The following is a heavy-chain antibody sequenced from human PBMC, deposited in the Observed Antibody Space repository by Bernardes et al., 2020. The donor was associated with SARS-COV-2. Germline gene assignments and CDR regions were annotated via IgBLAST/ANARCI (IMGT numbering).Heavy chain of an antibody. CDR3: ARHPPREWAILGEFDY. CDR2: IYYTGST. CDR1: GASIGRYY. V-gene: IGHV4-59*08. J-gene: IGHJ4*02. Sequence: SETLSLTCTVSGASIGRYYWSWIRQPPGKGLEWIGYIYYTGSTNYNPSLKSRVTMSIGTSKTQFSLKLSSVTAADTAVYYCARHPPREWAILGEFDYWGQGTPVTVSS. D-gene: IGHD1-26*01.